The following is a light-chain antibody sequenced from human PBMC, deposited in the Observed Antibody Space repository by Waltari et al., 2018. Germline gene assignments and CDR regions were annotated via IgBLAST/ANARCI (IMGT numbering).Light chain of an antibody. CDR1: QRVSSY. CDR3: QKYSSSPWT. V-gene: IGKV3-20*01. Sequence: VILTQSPATLSLSPGERATLSCRASQRVSSYLAWYQQKPGQAPRLLIYGASSRATGSPDRFSGSGSGTEFTLTISSLEPEDFAVYYCQKYSSSPWTFGQGTKVEIK. J-gene: IGKJ1*01. CDR2: GAS.